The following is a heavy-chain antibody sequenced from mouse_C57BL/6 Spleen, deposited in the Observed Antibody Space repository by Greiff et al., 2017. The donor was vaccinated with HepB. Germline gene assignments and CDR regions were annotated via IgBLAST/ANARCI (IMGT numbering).Heavy chain of an antibody. J-gene: IGHJ4*01. CDR3: ASPVYYGSSYGAMDY. D-gene: IGHD1-1*01. CDR1: GYTFTDYY. V-gene: IGHV1-19*01. CDR2: INPYNGGT. Sequence: EVQLQQSGPVLVKPGASVKMSCKASGYTFTDYYMNWVKQSHGKSLEWIGVINPYNGGTSYNQKFKGKATLTVDKSSSTAYMELNSLTSEDSAVYYCASPVYYGSSYGAMDYWGQGTSVTVSS.